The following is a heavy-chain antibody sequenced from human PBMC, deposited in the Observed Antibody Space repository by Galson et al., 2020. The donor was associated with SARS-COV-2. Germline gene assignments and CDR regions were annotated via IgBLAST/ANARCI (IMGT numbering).Heavy chain of an antibody. Sequence: GESLKISCAASGFTLSSFWMSWVRQAPGKGLEWVANIKQDGSEKYYVDSVKGRFTISRDNAKNSLYLQMNSLRAEDTAVYYCARAGPGSDPEYYYTSSGYLYYFDYWGQGALVTVSS. D-gene: IGHD3-22*01. CDR2: IKQDGSEK. V-gene: IGHV3-7*01. J-gene: IGHJ4*02. CDR1: GFTLSSFW. CDR3: ARAGPGSDPEYYYTSSGYLYYFDY.